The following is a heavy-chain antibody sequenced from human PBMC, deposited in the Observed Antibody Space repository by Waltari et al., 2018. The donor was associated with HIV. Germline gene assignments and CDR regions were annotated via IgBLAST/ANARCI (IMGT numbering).Heavy chain of an antibody. CDR1: GYTLPGYY. CDR3: ARTFLYCSGGTCYFDY. D-gene: IGHD2-15*01. CDR2: INPNSGGT. Sequence: QVQLVQSGAEVKKPGASVKVSCKASGYTLPGYYMHWVRQAPGQGLEWMGWINPNSGGTNYAQKLQGRVTMTRDTSISTAYMELSRLRSDDTAVYYCARTFLYCSGGTCYFDYWGQGTLVTVSS. V-gene: IGHV1-2*02. J-gene: IGHJ4*02.